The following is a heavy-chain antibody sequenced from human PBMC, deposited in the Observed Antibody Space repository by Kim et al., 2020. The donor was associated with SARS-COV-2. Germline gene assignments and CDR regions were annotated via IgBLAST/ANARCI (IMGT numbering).Heavy chain of an antibody. CDR3: ARHGVTMVRGVIIRGDYFDY. V-gene: IGHV4-39*01. J-gene: IGHJ4*02. D-gene: IGHD3-10*01. Sequence: SETLSLTCTVSGGSISSSSYYWGWIRQPPGKGLEWIGSIYYSGSTYYNPSLKSRVTISVDTSKNQFSLKLSSVTAADTAVYYCARHGVTMVRGVIIRGDYFDYWGQGTLVTVSS. CDR1: GGSISSSSYY. CDR2: IYYSGST.